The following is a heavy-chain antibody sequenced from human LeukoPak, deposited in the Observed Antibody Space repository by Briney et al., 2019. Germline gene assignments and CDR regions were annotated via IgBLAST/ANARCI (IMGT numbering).Heavy chain of an antibody. CDR2: ISSSGSTI. CDR3: ARVGPLSSPPGWFDP. V-gene: IGHV3-11*01. J-gene: IGHJ5*02. Sequence: PGGSLRLSCAASGFTFSDYYMSWIRQAPGKGLEWVSHISSSGSTIYYADSVKGRFTISRDNAKNSLYLQMNSLRAEDTAVYYCARVGPLSSPPGWFDPWGQGTLVTVSS. CDR1: GFTFSDYY. D-gene: IGHD6-13*01.